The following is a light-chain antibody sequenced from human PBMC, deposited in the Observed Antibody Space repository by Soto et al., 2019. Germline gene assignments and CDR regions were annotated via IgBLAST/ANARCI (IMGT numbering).Light chain of an antibody. CDR2: AAS. Sequence: SQWAQSASSLSASVGDRVTVTCRANQVISSYLAAKQQKPGKAPKRLIYAASTFQSGVPSRFSGSGSGTDFTLTISGLQPEDCATYYCQQLNSYPITFGGGTKVDIK. CDR3: QQLNSYPIT. V-gene: IGKV1-9*01. J-gene: IGKJ4*01. CDR1: QVISSY.